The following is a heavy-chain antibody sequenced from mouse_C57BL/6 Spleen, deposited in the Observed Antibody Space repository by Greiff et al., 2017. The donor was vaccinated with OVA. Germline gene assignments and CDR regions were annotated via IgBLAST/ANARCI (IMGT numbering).Heavy chain of an antibody. CDR1: GFTFSNYW. V-gene: IGHV6-3*01. D-gene: IGHD2-3*01. J-gene: IGHJ1*03. Sequence: EVMLVESGGGLVQPGGSMKLSCVASGFTFSNYWMNWVRQSPEKGLEWVAQIRLKSDNYATHYAESVKGRFTISRDDSKSSVYLQMNNLRAEDTGIYCCTGNYDGYYDVWGTGTTVTVSS. CDR3: TGNYDGYYDV. CDR2: IRLKSDNYAT.